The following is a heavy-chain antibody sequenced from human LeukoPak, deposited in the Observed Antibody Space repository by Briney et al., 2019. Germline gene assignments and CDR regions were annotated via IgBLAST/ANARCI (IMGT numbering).Heavy chain of an antibody. CDR1: GFTVSSNY. D-gene: IGHD6-19*01. CDR3: ARDQKYSSGWYY. V-gene: IGHV3-11*04. Sequence: GGSLRLSCAASGFTVSSNYMSWVRQAPGKGLEWVSYISSSGSTIYYADSVKGRFTISRDNAKNSLYLQMNSLRAEDTAVYYCARDQKYSSGWYYWGQGTLVTVSS. CDR2: ISSSGSTI. J-gene: IGHJ4*02.